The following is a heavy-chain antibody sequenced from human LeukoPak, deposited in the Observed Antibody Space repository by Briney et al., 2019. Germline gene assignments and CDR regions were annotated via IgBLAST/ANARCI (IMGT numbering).Heavy chain of an antibody. CDR3: AAIGGYDILTGAGDAFDI. D-gene: IGHD3-9*01. CDR2: IIPIFGTA. V-gene: IGHV1-69*13. CDR1: GGTFSSYA. Sequence: ASVKVSCKASGGTFSSYAISWVRQAPGQGLEWMGGIIPIFGTANYAQKFQGRVTITADESTSTAYMELSSLRSEDTAVYYCAAIGGYDILTGAGDAFDIWGQGTMVTVSS. J-gene: IGHJ3*02.